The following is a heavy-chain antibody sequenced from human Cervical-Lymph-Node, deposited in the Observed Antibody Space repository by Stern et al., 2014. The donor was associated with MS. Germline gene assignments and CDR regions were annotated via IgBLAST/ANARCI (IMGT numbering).Heavy chain of an antibody. D-gene: IGHD6-19*01. CDR1: GGSISSGSYY. V-gene: IGHV4-61*02. Sequence: QVQLQESGPGLVRPSQTLSLTFTVSGGSISSGSYYWSWIRQPAGKGLEWIGRIYTSGSTKHNPSLKGRFTIPADAPKNQFSLKVSSVTAADTAVYYCARETVAADNNWFDPWGQGTLVTVSS. J-gene: IGHJ5*02. CDR2: IYTSGST. CDR3: ARETVAADNNWFDP.